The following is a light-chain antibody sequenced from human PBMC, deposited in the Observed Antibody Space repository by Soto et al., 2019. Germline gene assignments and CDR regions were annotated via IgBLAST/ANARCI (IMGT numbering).Light chain of an antibody. CDR2: EVT. CDR1: SGDIGSYNR. V-gene: IGLV2-8*01. CDR3: SSYAGRTLYV. Sequence: QSVLTQPASVSGSPGQSITISCTGTSGDIGSYNRVSWYQQHPGKAPKLIIYEVTDRPSGVPDRFSGSKSGNTASLTVSGLQAEDEADYYCSSYAGRTLYVFGTGTKLTVL. J-gene: IGLJ1*01.